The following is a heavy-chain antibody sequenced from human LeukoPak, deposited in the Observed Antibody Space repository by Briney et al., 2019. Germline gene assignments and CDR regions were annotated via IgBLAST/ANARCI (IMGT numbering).Heavy chain of an antibody. Sequence: PGGSLRLPCAASGFTFSSYEMNWVRQAPGKGVEGVSYISSSGSTIYYADSVKGRFTISRDNPKNTLYLQMNSLRAEDTAIYYCARDERLLSFLKWGQGTLVTVSS. V-gene: IGHV3-48*03. D-gene: IGHD3-3*01. J-gene: IGHJ4*02. CDR3: ARDERLLSFLK. CDR1: GFTFSSYE. CDR2: ISSSGSTI.